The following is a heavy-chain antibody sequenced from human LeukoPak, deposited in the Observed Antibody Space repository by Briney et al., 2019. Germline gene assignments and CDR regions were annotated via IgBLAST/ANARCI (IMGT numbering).Heavy chain of an antibody. J-gene: IGHJ4*02. D-gene: IGHD1-26*01. CDR1: GFTFSRYA. CDR3: ARDSVGATNYFDY. CDR2: ISGSGGST. Sequence: PGGSLRLSCAASGFTFSRYAVSWVRQAPGKGLEWVSVISGSGGSTDYADSVKGRFTISRDNSKNTLYLQMNSLRAEDTAVYYCARDSVGATNYFDYWGQGTLVTVSS. V-gene: IGHV3-23*01.